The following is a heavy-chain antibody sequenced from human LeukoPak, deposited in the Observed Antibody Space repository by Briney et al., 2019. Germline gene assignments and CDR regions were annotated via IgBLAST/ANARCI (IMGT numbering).Heavy chain of an antibody. Sequence: GRSLTLSCAVSGFTFNSYGMHWVRQAPGKGLEWVAVISYDGSNKYYADSVKGRFTISRDNSKNTLYLQMNSLRAEDTAVYYCAKDMDVGTPRRTFDYWGQGTLVTVSS. J-gene: IGHJ4*02. V-gene: IGHV3-30*18. CDR3: AKDMDVGTPRRTFDY. D-gene: IGHD7-27*01. CDR1: GFTFNSYG. CDR2: ISYDGSNK.